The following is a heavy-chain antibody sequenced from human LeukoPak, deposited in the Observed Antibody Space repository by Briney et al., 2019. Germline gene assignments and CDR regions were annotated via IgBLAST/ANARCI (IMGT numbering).Heavy chain of an antibody. CDR2: IYYSGST. CDR3: ARQTRYSSGWYSFFDY. D-gene: IGHD6-19*01. CDR1: GGSISSSSYY. V-gene: IGHV4-39*01. Sequence: KASETLSLTCTVSGGSISSSSYYWGWIRQPPGKGLEWIGSIYYSGSTYYNPSLKSRVTISVDTSKNQFSPKLSSVTAADTAVYYCARQTRYSSGWYSFFDYWGQGTLVTVSS. J-gene: IGHJ4*02.